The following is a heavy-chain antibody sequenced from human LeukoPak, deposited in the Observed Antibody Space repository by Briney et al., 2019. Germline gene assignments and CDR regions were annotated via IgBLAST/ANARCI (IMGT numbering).Heavy chain of an antibody. CDR3: ARDRRTEEYDY. V-gene: IGHV1-46*01. Sequence: ASVKVSCKASGYTFTRYYMRWVRQAPGQGLEWMGIINPSGGSTSYAQKFQGRVTMTRDMSTSTVYMELSSLRSEDTAVYYCARDRRTEEYDYWGQGTLVTVSS. D-gene: IGHD2/OR15-2a*01. CDR1: GYTFTRYY. J-gene: IGHJ4*02. CDR2: INPSGGST.